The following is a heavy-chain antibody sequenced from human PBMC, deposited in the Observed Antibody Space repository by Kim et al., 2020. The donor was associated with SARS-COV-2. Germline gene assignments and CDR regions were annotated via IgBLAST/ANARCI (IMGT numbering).Heavy chain of an antibody. V-gene: IGHV3-30*01. CDR3: ARVGVVVPAYYYYYGMDV. D-gene: IGHD2-2*01. Sequence: KSRVTISRDNSKHTLYLQMNILRAEDTAVYYCARVGVVVPAYYYYYGMDVWGQGTTVTVSS. J-gene: IGHJ6*02.